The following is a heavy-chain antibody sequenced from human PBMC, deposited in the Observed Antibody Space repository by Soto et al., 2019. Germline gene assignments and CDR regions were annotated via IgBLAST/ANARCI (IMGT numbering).Heavy chain of an antibody. J-gene: IGHJ3*02. CDR3: ARDRNSSDAFDI. CDR1: GGTFSSYT. Sequence: QVQLVQSGAEVKKPGSSVKVSCKASGGTFSSYTISWVRQAPGQGLEWMGRIIPILGMANYAQKFQGRVTITADKSTSTAYMELSSLRSEDTAVYYCARDRNSSDAFDIWGQGTMVTVSS. CDR2: IIPILGMA. D-gene: IGHD3-22*01. V-gene: IGHV1-69*08.